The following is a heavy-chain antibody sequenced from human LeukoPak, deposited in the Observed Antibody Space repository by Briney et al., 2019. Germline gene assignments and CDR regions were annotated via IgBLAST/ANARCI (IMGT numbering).Heavy chain of an antibody. CDR1: GFTFDDYG. CDR3: ARRGAMAGNSFDS. Sequence: GGSLRLSCAASGFTFDDYGMSWVRQVPGKGLEWVSAINWNGGSTHYADSVKGRFTISRDNAKNSLYLQMESQRAEDTALYHCARRGAMAGNSFDSWGQGTLVTVSS. V-gene: IGHV3-20*01. D-gene: IGHD6-19*01. J-gene: IGHJ4*02. CDR2: INWNGGST.